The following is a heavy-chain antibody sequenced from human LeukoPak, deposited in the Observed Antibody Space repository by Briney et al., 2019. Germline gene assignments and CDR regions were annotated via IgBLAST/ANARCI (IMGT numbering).Heavy chain of an antibody. Sequence: ASVKVSCKASGYTFTNYGISWVRQAPGQGLEWMGWISTYNGNTNYAQMLQGRVTMTTDTSTSTAYMELRSLRSDDTAVYYCARVRILTGFLNRNVYFDYWGQGTLVTVSS. CDR2: ISTYNGNT. V-gene: IGHV1-18*01. CDR1: GYTFTNYG. J-gene: IGHJ4*02. D-gene: IGHD3-9*01. CDR3: ARVRILTGFLNRNVYFDY.